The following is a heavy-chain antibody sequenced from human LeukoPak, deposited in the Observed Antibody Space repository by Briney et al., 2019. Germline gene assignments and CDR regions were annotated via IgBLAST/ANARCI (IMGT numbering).Heavy chain of an antibody. CDR3: ARVPDRTVAGPCGY. V-gene: IGHV1-18*01. CDR1: GYTFTSYG. D-gene: IGHD6-19*01. CDR2: ISAYNGNT. J-gene: IGHJ4*02. Sequence: ASVKVSCKASGYTFTSYGISWVRQAPGQGLEWMGWISAYNGNTNYAQKLQGRVTMTTDTSTSTAYMELRSLRSDDTAVYYCARVPDRTVAGPCGYWGQGTLVTVSS.